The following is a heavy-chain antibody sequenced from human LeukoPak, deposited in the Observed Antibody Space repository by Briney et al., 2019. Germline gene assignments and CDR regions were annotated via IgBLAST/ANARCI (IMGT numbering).Heavy chain of an antibody. Sequence: SVKVSCKASGGTFSSYAISWVRQAPGQGLQWMGRIIPILGIANYAQRFQGRVTITADKSTSAAYMELSSLRSEDTAVYYCARENILTGHDAFDIWGQGTMVTVSS. CDR2: IIPILGIA. D-gene: IGHD3-9*01. J-gene: IGHJ3*02. V-gene: IGHV1-69*04. CDR3: ARENILTGHDAFDI. CDR1: GGTFSSYA.